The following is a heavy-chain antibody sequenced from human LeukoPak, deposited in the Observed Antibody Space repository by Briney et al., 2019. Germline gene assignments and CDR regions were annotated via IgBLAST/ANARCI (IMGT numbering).Heavy chain of an antibody. J-gene: IGHJ4*02. V-gene: IGHV1-69*04. CDR3: ARLHIVGPMPTSDY. Sequence: GASVKVSCKASGGTFSSYAISWVRQAPGQGLERMGRIIPILGIANYAQKFQGRVTITADKSTSTAYMELSSLRSEDTAVYYCARLHIVGPMPTSDYWGQGTLVTVSS. CDR1: GGTFSSYA. CDR2: IIPILGIA. D-gene: IGHD1-26*01.